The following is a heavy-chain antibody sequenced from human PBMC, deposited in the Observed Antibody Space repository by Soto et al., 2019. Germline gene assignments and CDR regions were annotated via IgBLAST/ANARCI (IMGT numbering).Heavy chain of an antibody. Sequence: GESLKISCQGSGYAFSSYWIAWVRQMPGKGLEWMGIVYPGDSDTRYSPSFQGQVTISVDKSITTAYLQWSSLKASDTAMYYCARGYCTATICDPWFDPWGQGTLVTVSS. CDR1: GYAFSSYW. CDR3: ARGYCTATICDPWFDP. V-gene: IGHV5-51*01. CDR2: VYPGDSDT. D-gene: IGHD2-8*02. J-gene: IGHJ5*02.